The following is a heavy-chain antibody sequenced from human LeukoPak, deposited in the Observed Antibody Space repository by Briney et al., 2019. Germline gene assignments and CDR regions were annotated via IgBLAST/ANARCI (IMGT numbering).Heavy chain of an antibody. CDR2: ISSSSSTI. Sequence: SGGSLRLSCAASGFTFSSYSMNWVRQAPGKGLEWVSYISSSSSTIYYADSVKGRFTISRDNAKNSLYLQMNSLRAEDTAVYYCAKDGRRVGVNEWVYWGQGTLVTVSS. J-gene: IGHJ4*02. D-gene: IGHD1-26*01. V-gene: IGHV3-48*01. CDR3: AKDGRRVGVNEWVY. CDR1: GFTFSSYS.